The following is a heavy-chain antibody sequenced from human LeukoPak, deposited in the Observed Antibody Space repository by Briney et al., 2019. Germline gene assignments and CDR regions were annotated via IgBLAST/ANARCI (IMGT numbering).Heavy chain of an antibody. V-gene: IGHV4-4*02. CDR1: GASITSVNW. Sequence: SSETLSLTCTVSGASITSVNWWNWVRQSPGKGLEWIGEIDHTGDTNYNASLKSRVTISLDKSKNQFSLNVNSVTAADTAVYYCARGVYCSGGSCYGGAFDIWGQGTMVTVSS. J-gene: IGHJ3*02. D-gene: IGHD2-15*01. CDR2: IDHTGDT. CDR3: ARGVYCSGGSCYGGAFDI.